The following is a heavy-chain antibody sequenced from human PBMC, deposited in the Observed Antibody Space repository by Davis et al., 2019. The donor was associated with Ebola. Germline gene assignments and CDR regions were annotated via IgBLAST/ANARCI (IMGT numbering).Heavy chain of an antibody. CDR2: ISGSGFYT. Sequence: GESLKISCVVSTFTFTTYSMNWVRQAPGKGLEWVSSISGSGFYTYYADSVKGRFTISRDNAKNSLYLQMNSLRAEDTAVYYCARFFDWLSGFDPWGQGTLVTVSS. J-gene: IGHJ5*02. V-gene: IGHV3-21*04. CDR3: ARFFDWLSGFDP. D-gene: IGHD3-9*01. CDR1: TFTFTTYS.